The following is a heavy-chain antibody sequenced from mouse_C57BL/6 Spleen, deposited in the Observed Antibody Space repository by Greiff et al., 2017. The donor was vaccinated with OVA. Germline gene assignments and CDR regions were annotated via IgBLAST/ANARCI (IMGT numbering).Heavy chain of an antibody. D-gene: IGHD5-5*01. CDR2: IYPGDGDT. CDR3: ARLPYWYFDV. Sequence: VQLQQSGPELVKPGASVKISCKASGYAFSSSWMNWVKQRPGKGLEWIGRIYPGDGDTNYNGKFKGKATLTADKSSSTAYMQLSSLTSEGSAVYFCARLPYWYFDVWGTGTTVTV. CDR1: GYAFSSSW. J-gene: IGHJ1*03. V-gene: IGHV1-82*01.